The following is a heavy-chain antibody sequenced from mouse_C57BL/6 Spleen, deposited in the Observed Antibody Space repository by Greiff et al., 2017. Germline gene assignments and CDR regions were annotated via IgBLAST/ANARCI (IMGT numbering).Heavy chain of an antibody. CDR2: IHPNSGST. V-gene: IGHV1-64*01. CDR3: ARDGTAQATGFAY. CDR1: GYTFTSYW. Sequence: QVQLKQPGAELVKPGASVKLSCKASGYTFTSYWMHWVQQRPGQGLEWIGMIHPNSGSTNYNEKLKSKATLTVDKSSSTAYMQLSSLTSEDSAVYYCARDGTAQATGFAYWGQGTLVTVSA. J-gene: IGHJ3*01. D-gene: IGHD3-2*02.